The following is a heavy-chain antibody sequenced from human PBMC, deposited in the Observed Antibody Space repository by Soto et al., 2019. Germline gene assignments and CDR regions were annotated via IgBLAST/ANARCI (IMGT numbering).Heavy chain of an antibody. D-gene: IGHD1-26*01. CDR2: MNPNSGNT. CDR1: GYTFTSYD. CDR3: AGGRLQGGSGS. J-gene: IGHJ5*02. Sequence: QVQLVQSGAEVKKPGASVKVSCKASGYTFTSYDINWVRQATGQGLEWMGWMNPNSGNTGYAQKFQSRVTMTRTTSISTAYLELRNLRSEATAVYYCAGGRLQGGSGSWGQGTLVTVSS. V-gene: IGHV1-8*01.